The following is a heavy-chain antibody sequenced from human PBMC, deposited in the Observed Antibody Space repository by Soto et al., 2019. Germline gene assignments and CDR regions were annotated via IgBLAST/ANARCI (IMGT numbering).Heavy chain of an antibody. CDR2: IKQDGSEK. CDR1: GFTFSSYR. Sequence: GGSLRLSCAASGFTFSSYRMSWVRQAPGKGLEWVANIKQDGSEKYYVDSVKGRFTISRDNAKNSLYLQMNSLRAXDTAXXXCARDRRYDFPNAFDIWGQGTMVTVSS. V-gene: IGHV3-7*01. CDR3: ARDRRYDFPNAFDI. D-gene: IGHD3-3*01. J-gene: IGHJ3*02.